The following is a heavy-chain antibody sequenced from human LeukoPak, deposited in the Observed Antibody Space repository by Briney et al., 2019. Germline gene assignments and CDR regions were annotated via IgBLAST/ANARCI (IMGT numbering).Heavy chain of an antibody. V-gene: IGHV3-66*02. CDR3: ASRDYSVWGYFEY. J-gene: IGHJ4*02. CDR2: LYVDGST. CDR1: GLTVRNNY. Sequence: PPGGSLRLSCAASGLTVRNNYMNWVRQAPGKGLEWVALLYVDGSTYYADSVKGRFTISRDNPKNTLYLQMDDLRIEDTAVYYCASRDYSVWGYFEYWGQGTLVTVSS. D-gene: IGHD4-11*01.